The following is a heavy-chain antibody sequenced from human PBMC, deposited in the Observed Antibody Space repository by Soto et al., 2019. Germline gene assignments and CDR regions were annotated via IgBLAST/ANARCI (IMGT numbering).Heavy chain of an antibody. D-gene: IGHD3-16*01. Sequence: QVQLVQSGAEVKTPGSSVRVSCKASGTIFSSYTISWVRQAPGQGLELMGRIIPILGETNSAQKFQGRVTLTEDKSTNTAYMELNSLRLEDTALYYCARGLGGRMDDWGQGTTVTVSS. J-gene: IGHJ6*02. CDR3: ARGLGGRMDD. CDR1: GTIFSSYT. CDR2: IIPILGET. V-gene: IGHV1-69*08.